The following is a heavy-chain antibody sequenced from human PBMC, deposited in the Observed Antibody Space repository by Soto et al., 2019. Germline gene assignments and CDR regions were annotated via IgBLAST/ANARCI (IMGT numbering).Heavy chain of an antibody. CDR1: GYSFTSYW. CDR2: IYPGDSDT. V-gene: IGHV5-51*01. J-gene: IGHJ3*02. Sequence: GEPLKISCKGSGYSFTSYWIGWVRQMPGKGLEWMGIIYPGDSDTRYSPSFQGQVTISADKSISTAYLQWSSLKASDTAMYYCARRAIYYDSSGYPTRGAFDIWGQGTMVTVSS. D-gene: IGHD3-22*01. CDR3: ARRAIYYDSSGYPTRGAFDI.